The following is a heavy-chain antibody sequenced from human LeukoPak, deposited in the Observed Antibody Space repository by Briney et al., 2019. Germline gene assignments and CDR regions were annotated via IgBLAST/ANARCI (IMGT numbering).Heavy chain of an antibody. V-gene: IGHV1-2*02. CDR1: GYTFTGYY. CDR2: INPNSGGT. Sequence: ASVKVSCRASGYTFTGYYMHWVRQAPGQGLEWMGWINPNSGGTNYAQKFQGRVTMTRDTSISTAYMELSRLRSDDTAVYYCARDGDWGSSTSCYNYWGQGTLVTVSS. D-gene: IGHD2-2*02. J-gene: IGHJ4*02. CDR3: ARDGDWGSSTSCYNY.